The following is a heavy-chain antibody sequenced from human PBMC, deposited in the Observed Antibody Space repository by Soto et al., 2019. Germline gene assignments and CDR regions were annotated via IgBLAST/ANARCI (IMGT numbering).Heavy chain of an antibody. J-gene: IGHJ6*02. V-gene: IGHV3-23*01. D-gene: IGHD3-10*01. CDR2: FSGSGGNI. Sequence: GGSLRLSCVASGFTFTTHAMSWVRQSPGKGLEWVSTFSGSGGNIYYAEAVKGRLTISRDDSKNTLYLQMNSLRVEDTAVYYCAKDPPWTVGPLAMDVWGQGTTVTSP. CDR3: AKDPPWTVGPLAMDV. CDR1: GFTFTTHA.